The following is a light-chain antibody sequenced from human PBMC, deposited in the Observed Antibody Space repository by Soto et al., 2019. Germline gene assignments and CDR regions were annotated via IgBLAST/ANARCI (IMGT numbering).Light chain of an antibody. J-gene: IGKJ2*01. CDR3: QQSNTFPYT. CDR1: QRIDTW. V-gene: IGKV1-12*01. CDR2: GAS. Sequence: IQLTQSPSSVSASVGDRVTITCRASQRIDTWLAWYQQKPGKAPNLLIYGASNLQSGVPSRFSGSGSGTDFILTISSLQPEDFATYYCQQSNTFPYTFGPGTKLEL.